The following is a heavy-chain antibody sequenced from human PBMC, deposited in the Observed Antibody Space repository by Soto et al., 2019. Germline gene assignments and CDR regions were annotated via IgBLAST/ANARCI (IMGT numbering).Heavy chain of an antibody. CDR2: IFPKSGGS. V-gene: IGHV1-2*02. Sequence: ASVKVSCKASEYTFTDYYIHWVRQAPGQGLEWMGWIFPKSGGSNFAQKFQGRVTMTWDTSISTSYLELTSLTSDDTAVYYCATAFSPTYSGFDVWGQGTPVTVSS. CDR3: ATAFSPTYSGFDV. CDR1: EYTFTDYY. J-gene: IGHJ6*02.